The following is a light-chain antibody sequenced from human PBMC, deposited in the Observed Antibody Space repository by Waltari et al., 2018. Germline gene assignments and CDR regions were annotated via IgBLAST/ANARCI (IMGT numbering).Light chain of an antibody. Sequence: QSALTPPASVSGSPGQSITISCTGTSNDVGAYDFVSWYRQYPGEAPKLMIYDVMNRPSGVSDRFSGSKSANTASLTISGLQADDEGDYYCFACRGGNTLVFGGGTKVTVL. V-gene: IGLV2-14*03. CDR1: SNDVGAYDF. J-gene: IGLJ2*01. CDR2: DVM. CDR3: FACRGGNTLV.